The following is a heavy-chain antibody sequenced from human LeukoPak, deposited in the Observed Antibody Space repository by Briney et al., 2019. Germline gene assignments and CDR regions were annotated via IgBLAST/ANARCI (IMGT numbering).Heavy chain of an antibody. J-gene: IGHJ3*02. V-gene: IGHV4-31*03. Sequence: SETLSLTCTVSGGSISSSSYYWGWIRQPPGKGLEWIGYIYYSGSTYYNPSLKSRVTISVDTSKNQFSLKLSSVTAADTAVYYCARAGSIVVVITTYDAFDIWGQGTMVTVSS. D-gene: IGHD3-22*01. CDR2: IYYSGST. CDR1: GGSISSSSYY. CDR3: ARAGSIVVVITTYDAFDI.